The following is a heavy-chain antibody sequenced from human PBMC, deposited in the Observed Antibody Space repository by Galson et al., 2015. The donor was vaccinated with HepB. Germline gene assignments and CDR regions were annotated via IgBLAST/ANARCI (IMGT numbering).Heavy chain of an antibody. V-gene: IGHV3-48*02. J-gene: IGHJ6*02. CDR2: ISRSSSNR. D-gene: IGHD2-2*01. Sequence: SLRLSCAASGYTFSTYSMNWVRQAPGKGLEWISYISRSSSNRYYADSVNGRFTISRDDAKNSLYLQMNSLRDEDTAVYYCTRDRYCNSTTCSGYYYGMDVWCQGTTVTVSS. CDR1: GYTFSTYS. CDR3: TRDRYCNSTTCSGYYYGMDV.